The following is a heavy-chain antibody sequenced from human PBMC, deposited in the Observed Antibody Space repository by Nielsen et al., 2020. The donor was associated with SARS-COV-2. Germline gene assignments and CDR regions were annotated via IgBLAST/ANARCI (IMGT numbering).Heavy chain of an antibody. J-gene: IGHJ4*02. CDR1: GFPFSDSY. D-gene: IGHD3-22*01. V-gene: IGHV3-11*03. CDR3: ARSRGDSSGYYSNTHFDY. Sequence: GGSLRLSCLASGFPFSDSYMSWIRQAPGKGLEWILYISDSSYYTNYADSVKGRFTISRDNAKNSLYLQMISLRVEDTAEYFCARSRGDSSGYYSNTHFDYWGQGIPVTVSS. CDR2: ISDSSYYT.